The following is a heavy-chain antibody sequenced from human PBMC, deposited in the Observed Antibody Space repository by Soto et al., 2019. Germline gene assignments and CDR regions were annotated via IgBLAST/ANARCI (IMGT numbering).Heavy chain of an antibody. D-gene: IGHD2-15*01. V-gene: IGHV1-69*08. CDR1: GGTLSSYS. CDR3: ARVTDGQDSGGNYMDV. J-gene: IGHJ6*03. CDR2: IITFVGKA. Sequence: QVQLVQSGPEVKKPGSSVNVSCKTSGGTLSSYSISWVRQAPGQGLEWVGRIITFVGKANVAQQFQCRVTITADTSTDTTYMELRRLTSDDTAVYYCARVTDGQDSGGNYMDVWGTGTTVTVSS.